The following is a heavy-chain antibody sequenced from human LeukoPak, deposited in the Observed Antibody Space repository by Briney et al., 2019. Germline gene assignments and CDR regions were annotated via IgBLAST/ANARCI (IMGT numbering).Heavy chain of an antibody. J-gene: IGHJ4*02. CDR2: ISSSGSFI. CDR1: GFTFSSYS. CDR3: ARGLDGYKVDY. D-gene: IGHD5-24*01. Sequence: PGGSLRLSCAASGFTFSSYSMNWVRQAPGKGLEWVSSISSSGSFISYADSDKGRFTISRDNAKNSLYLQMNSLRAEDTAVYYCARGLDGYKVDYWGQGTLVTVSS. V-gene: IGHV3-21*01.